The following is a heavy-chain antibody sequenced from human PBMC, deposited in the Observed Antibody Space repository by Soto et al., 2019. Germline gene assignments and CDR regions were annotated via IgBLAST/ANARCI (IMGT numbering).Heavy chain of an antibody. Sequence: SVKVSCKTSGFTFSTSAVHWVRQARGHRLQWIGWIDVGSGNANYAQMLQERVTISRDMSTSTAYMELSSLRPEDTAVYYCARAPPRITMVRGVIPPPSNNWFDPWGQGTLVTVS. J-gene: IGHJ5*02. V-gene: IGHV1-58*01. D-gene: IGHD3-10*01. CDR3: ARAPPRITMVRGVIPPPSNNWFDP. CDR2: IDVGSGNA. CDR1: GFTFSTSA.